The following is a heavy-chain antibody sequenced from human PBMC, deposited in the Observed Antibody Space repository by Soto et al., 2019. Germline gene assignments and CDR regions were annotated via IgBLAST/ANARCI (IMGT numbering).Heavy chain of an antibody. Sequence: GGSLRLSCAASGFTFSSYAMHWVRQAPGKGLEWVAVISYDGSNKYYADSVKGRFTISRDNSKNTLYLQMNSLRAEDTAVYYCASPSTKVTTYHDNFDYWGQGTLVTVYS. CDR3: ASPSTKVTTYHDNFDY. D-gene: IGHD4-17*01. V-gene: IGHV3-30-3*01. J-gene: IGHJ4*02. CDR1: GFTFSSYA. CDR2: ISYDGSNK.